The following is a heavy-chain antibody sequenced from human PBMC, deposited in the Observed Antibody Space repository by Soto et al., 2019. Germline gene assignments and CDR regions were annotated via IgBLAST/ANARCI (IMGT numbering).Heavy chain of an antibody. J-gene: IGHJ4*02. CDR2: ISSSSSTT. Sequence: HPGGSLRLSCAASGFTFRTYSMNWVRQAPGKGLEWVSYISSSSSTTYYADSVKGRFTISRDNSKNSLYLQMDSLRTEDTAVYYCARGGGPFMNSVTNPFDYWGQGTLVTVSS. CDR3: ARGGGPFMNSVTNPFDY. CDR1: GFTFRTYS. V-gene: IGHV3-48*01. D-gene: IGHD4-17*01.